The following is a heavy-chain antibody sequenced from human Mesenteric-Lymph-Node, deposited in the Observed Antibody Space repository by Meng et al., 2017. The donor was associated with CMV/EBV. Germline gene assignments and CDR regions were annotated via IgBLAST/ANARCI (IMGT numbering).Heavy chain of an antibody. CDR1: GFSVSVNY. J-gene: IGHJ4*02. CDR2: ISGANT. Sequence: GESLKISCAASGFSVSVNYMSWVRQAPGKGLQWVSFISGANTHYADSVKGRFTISRDNSKNTVYLQMNSLRAEDTAVYYCAKGSGNSRPYYFDFWGQGTLVTVSS. D-gene: IGHD4-23*01. V-gene: IGHV3-53*01. CDR3: AKGSGNSRPYYFDF.